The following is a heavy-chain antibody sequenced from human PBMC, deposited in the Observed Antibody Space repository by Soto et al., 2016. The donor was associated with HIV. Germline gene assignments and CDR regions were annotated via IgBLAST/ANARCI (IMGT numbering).Heavy chain of an antibody. J-gene: IGHJ4*02. CDR2: MNPKSGGT. D-gene: IGHD3-10*01. CDR3: ARGDELAKVSGNDY. Sequence: QVQLVQSGAEMKKPGTSVTVSCKASGYTFTVFYIHWLRQAPGQGLEWMGYMNPKSGGTNYAQKFQGRVTMTRDTSINTAYMELSSLTSGDTAIYYCARGDELAKVSGNDYWDQGSLVSVSS. CDR1: GYTFTVFY. V-gene: IGHV1-2*02.